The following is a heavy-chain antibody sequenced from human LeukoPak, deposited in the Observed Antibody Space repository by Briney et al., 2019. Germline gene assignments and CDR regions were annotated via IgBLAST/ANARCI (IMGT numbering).Heavy chain of an antibody. CDR1: GFTFSTYG. Sequence: GGFLRLSCAVSGFTFSTYGMHWVRQAPGKGLEWVAFIRSDGNNKYFADSVKGRFTISRDNSKNALYLQMNSLRTEDTAVYCCARVTVPLVVITAGGFDYWGQGTLVTVSS. V-gene: IGHV3-30*02. CDR2: IRSDGNNK. J-gene: IGHJ4*02. D-gene: IGHD3-22*01. CDR3: ARVTVPLVVITAGGFDY.